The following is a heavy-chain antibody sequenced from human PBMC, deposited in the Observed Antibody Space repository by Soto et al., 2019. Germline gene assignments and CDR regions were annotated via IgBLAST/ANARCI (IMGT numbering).Heavy chain of an antibody. CDR2: IYYSGST. J-gene: IGHJ4*02. CDR1: GGSISSGDYY. Sequence: SETLSLTCTVSGGSISSGDYYWSWIRQPPGKGLEWIGYIYYSGSTYYNPSLKSRVTISVDTSKNQFSLKLSSVTAADTAVYYCARVTMVRGVIIFFDYWGQGTLVTVSS. V-gene: IGHV4-30-4*01. D-gene: IGHD3-10*01. CDR3: ARVTMVRGVIIFFDY.